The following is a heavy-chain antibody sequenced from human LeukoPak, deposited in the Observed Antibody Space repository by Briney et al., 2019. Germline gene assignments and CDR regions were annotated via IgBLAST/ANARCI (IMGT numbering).Heavy chain of an antibody. CDR2: ISGSGGST. V-gene: IGHV3-23*01. Sequence: GGSLRLSCAASGFTFSSYAMSWVRQAPGKGLEWVSAISGSGGSTYCADSVKGRFTISRDNSKNTLYLQMNSLRAEDTAVYYCARYPDSSSWYYFDLWGQGTLVTVSS. D-gene: IGHD6-13*01. J-gene: IGHJ4*02. CDR3: ARYPDSSSWYYFDL. CDR1: GFTFSSYA.